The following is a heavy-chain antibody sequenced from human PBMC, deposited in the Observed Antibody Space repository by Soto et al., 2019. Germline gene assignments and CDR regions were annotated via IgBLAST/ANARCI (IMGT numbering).Heavy chain of an antibody. CDR3: AKDLEGRGYDSGNYY. Sequence: EVQLLESGGGLVQPGGSLRLSCAASGFTFSSYAMSWVRQAPGKGLEWVSSVSGSGGSTYYPDSVKGRFTISRDNSKDTVFLPMNSVRAEDSEVYDCAKDLEGRGYDSGNYYWGQGTLVIVGS. V-gene: IGHV3-23*01. D-gene: IGHD5-12*01. CDR2: VSGSGGST. CDR1: GFTFSSYA. J-gene: IGHJ4*02.